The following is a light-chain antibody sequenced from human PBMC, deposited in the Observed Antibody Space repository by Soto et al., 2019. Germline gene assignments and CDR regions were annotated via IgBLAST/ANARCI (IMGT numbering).Light chain of an antibody. J-gene: IGLJ3*02. CDR1: SSDVGGYNY. Sequence: QLVLTQPASVSGSPGQSITISCTGTSSDVGGYNYVSWFQHHPGKVPKLMIYEVSHRPSGVSDRFSGSKSGSTASLTISGLQAEDEADYYCCSFTNSYTWVFGGGTKLTVL. CDR2: EVS. V-gene: IGLV2-14*01. CDR3: CSFTNSYTWV.